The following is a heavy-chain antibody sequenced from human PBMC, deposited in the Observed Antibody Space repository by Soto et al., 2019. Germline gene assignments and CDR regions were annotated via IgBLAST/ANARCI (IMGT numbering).Heavy chain of an antibody. CDR2: IIPFLGVT. D-gene: IGHD3-10*01. Sequence: QVQLVQSGAEVKKPGSSVKVSCKASGGTFSPYTVNWVRQAPGQGLEWMGRIIPFLGVTNYEQKFQARVTLTADTSTTTAYMELSGRRFEDTAVYYCARDWESTVSTWSFGAFWGRGTLVTVSS. CDR1: GGTFSPYT. V-gene: IGHV1-69*08. CDR3: ARDWESTVSTWSFGAF. J-gene: IGHJ4*02.